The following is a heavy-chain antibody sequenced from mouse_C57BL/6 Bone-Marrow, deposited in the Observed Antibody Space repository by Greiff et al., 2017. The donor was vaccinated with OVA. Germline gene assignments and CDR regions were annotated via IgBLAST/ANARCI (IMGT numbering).Heavy chain of an antibody. D-gene: IGHD2-4*01. V-gene: IGHV1-81*01. CDR1: GYTFTSYG. CDR3: ARGVLYYDYNEDY. CDR2: IYPRSGNT. J-gene: IGHJ2*01. Sequence: VKLQESGAELARPGASVKLSCKASGYTFTSYGISWVKQRTGQGLEWIGEIYPRSGNTYYNEKFKGKATLTADKSSSTAYMELRSLTSEDSAVYFCARGVLYYDYNEDYWGQGTTLTVSS.